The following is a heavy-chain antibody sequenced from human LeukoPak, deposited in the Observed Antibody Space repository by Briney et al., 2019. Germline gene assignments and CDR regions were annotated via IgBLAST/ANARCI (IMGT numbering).Heavy chain of an antibody. D-gene: IGHD3-22*01. CDR2: IYYGGST. J-gene: IGHJ4*02. CDR1: GGSISSSRYY. CDR3: ARLLYDRSGYYYFDH. V-gene: IGHV4-39*01. Sequence: SHTLSLTCTVSGGSISSSRYYWGWIRQPPGKGLEWIRTIYYGGSTYDNPSLKSRVTVSVDTSKNQFSLKLSSVTAADTAVYYCARLLYDRSGYYYFDHWGQGTLVTV.